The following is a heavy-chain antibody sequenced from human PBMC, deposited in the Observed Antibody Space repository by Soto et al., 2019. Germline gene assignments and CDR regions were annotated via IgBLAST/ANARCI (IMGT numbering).Heavy chain of an antibody. D-gene: IGHD6-6*01. Sequence: QVQLVQSGAEVKKPGASVKVSCKASGYTFTNYGLNWVRQAPGQGLEWLGWVSAYNGERRYAQRVQARVIMTTDTSRTTAYMELRSLRSDDTAVYYCSRGTSIPASGDYWGQGTLVTVSS. CDR2: VSAYNGER. CDR1: GYTFTNYG. V-gene: IGHV1-18*01. J-gene: IGHJ4*01. CDR3: SRGTSIPASGDY.